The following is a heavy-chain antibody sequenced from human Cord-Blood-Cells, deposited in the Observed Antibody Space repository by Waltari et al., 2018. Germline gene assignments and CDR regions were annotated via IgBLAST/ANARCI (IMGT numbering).Heavy chain of an antibody. V-gene: IGHV3-7*01. CDR2: IKQDGSEK. D-gene: IGHD6-19*01. CDR1: GFTFSSYW. CDR3: AVGLNVAGNDAFDT. Sequence: EVQLVESGGGLVQPGGSLRLSCAASGFTFSSYWMSWVRQAPGKGLEWVANIKQDGSEKYYVDSVKGRFTISRDNAKNSLYLQMNSLRAEDTAVYYCAVGLNVAGNDAFDTWGQGTMVTVSS. J-gene: IGHJ3*02.